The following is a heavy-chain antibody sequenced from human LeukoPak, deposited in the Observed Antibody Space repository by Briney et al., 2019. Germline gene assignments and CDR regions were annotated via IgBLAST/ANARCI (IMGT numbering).Heavy chain of an antibody. J-gene: IGHJ6*02. CDR2: IKQDGSEE. CDR1: GFTFSSYW. Sequence: GGSLRLSCAASGFTFSSYWMSWVRQAPGKGLEWVANIKQDGSEEYYVDSVKGRFTISRDNAKNSLYLQMNSLRAEDTAVYYCARDRPYYDFWSGYGMDVWGQGTTVTVSS. V-gene: IGHV3-7*01. CDR3: ARDRPYYDFWSGYGMDV. D-gene: IGHD3-3*01.